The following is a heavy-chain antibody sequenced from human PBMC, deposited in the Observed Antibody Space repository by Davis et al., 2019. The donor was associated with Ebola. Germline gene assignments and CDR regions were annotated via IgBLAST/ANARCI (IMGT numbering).Heavy chain of an antibody. Sequence: PGGSLRLSCAASGFTFDDYTMHWVRQGPGKGLEWVSLISWDGGSTYYADSVKGQFTISRDNAKNSLYLQMNSLRAEDTAVYYCATKQGDYWGQGTLVTVSS. CDR1: GFTFDDYT. J-gene: IGHJ4*02. CDR3: ATKQGDY. CDR2: ISWDGGST. V-gene: IGHV3-43*01.